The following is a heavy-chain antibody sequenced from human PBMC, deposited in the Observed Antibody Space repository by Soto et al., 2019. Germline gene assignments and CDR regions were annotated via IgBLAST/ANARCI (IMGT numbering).Heavy chain of an antibody. J-gene: IGHJ5*02. D-gene: IGHD2-15*01. CDR1: GGTFSSYA. Sequence: GASVKVSCKASGGTFSSYAISWVRQAPGQGLEWMGGIIPIFGTANYAQKFQGRVTITADESTSTAYMELSSLRSEDTAVYYCEIWVVVAATVWFDPWGQGTLVTVSS. CDR3: EIWVVVAATVWFDP. V-gene: IGHV1-69*13. CDR2: IIPIFGTA.